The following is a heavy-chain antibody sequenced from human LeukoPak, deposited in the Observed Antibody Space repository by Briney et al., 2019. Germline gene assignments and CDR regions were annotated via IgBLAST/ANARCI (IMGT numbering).Heavy chain of an antibody. Sequence: QPGGSLRLSCAASGFSFSSYYMTWVRHSPGKGLEWVAYMNQDGSEKYYVDSVKGRFTISRDNAKNSLNLQMNRLRVDDTGFYYCTSLAVGSDIPGFDCWGQGDLVTVS. D-gene: IGHD6-19*01. CDR2: MNQDGSEK. J-gene: IGHJ4*02. V-gene: IGHV3-7*01. CDR3: TSLAVGSDIPGFDC. CDR1: GFSFSSYY.